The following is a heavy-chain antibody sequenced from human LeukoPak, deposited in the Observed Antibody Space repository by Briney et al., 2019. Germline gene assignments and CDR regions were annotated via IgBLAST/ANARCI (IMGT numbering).Heavy chain of an antibody. V-gene: IGHV1-2*02. Sequence: GASVKVSCKASGYSFTGYYIHWVRQAPGQGLERMGWVNSNIGDTYYAQKFRGRLAITRDKSITTVHMELSSLRSNDTAVYYCARDVLGYDSSASDWGQGTLVTVSS. D-gene: IGHD3-22*01. J-gene: IGHJ4*02. CDR1: GYSFTGYY. CDR3: ARDVLGYDSSASD. CDR2: VNSNIGDT.